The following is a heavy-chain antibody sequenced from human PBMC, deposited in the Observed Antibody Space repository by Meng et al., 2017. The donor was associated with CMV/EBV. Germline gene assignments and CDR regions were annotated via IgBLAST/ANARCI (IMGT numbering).Heavy chain of an antibody. J-gene: IGHJ4*02. Sequence: GESLKISCATSGFIFNNYWMSWVRQAPGKGLEWVANIKQDGSEKQYVDSVKGRFTISRDNAKNSLHLQVNSLRVEDTAVYYCARICVPGRTCYHLDYWGQGTLVTVSS. D-gene: IGHD2-15*01. V-gene: IGHV3-7*01. CDR3: ARICVPGRTCYHLDY. CDR1: GFIFNNYW. CDR2: IKQDGSEK.